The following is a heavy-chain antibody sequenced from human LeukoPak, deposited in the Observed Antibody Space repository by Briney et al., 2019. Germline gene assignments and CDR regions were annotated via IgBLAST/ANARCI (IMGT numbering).Heavy chain of an antibody. V-gene: IGHV1-2*02. D-gene: IGHD2-2*01. Sequence: GASVKVSCKASGYTFTGYYMHWVRQAPGQGLEWMGWINPNSGGTNYAQKFQGRVTMTRDTSISTAYMELSRLRPDDTAVYYCARSYWVVPAAIFGYWGQGTLVTVSS. CDR2: INPNSGGT. CDR1: GYTFTGYY. CDR3: ARSYWVVPAAIFGY. J-gene: IGHJ4*02.